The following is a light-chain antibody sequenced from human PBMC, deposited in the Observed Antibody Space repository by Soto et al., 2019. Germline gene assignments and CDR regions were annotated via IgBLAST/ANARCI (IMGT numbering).Light chain of an antibody. Sequence: DIQMTQSPSSVSASVGDIVTITCLASQDIASYLAWYQHKPGRTPELLIHGASRLQSGVPARFSGSGSGTDFTLSINSLQPEDFATYYCQQAYSFPITFGQGTRLEIK. CDR1: QDIASY. CDR2: GAS. J-gene: IGKJ5*01. CDR3: QQAYSFPIT. V-gene: IGKV1-12*01.